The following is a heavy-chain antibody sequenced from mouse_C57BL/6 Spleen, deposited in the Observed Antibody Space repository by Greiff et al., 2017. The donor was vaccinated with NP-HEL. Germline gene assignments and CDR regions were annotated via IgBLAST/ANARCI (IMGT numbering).Heavy chain of an antibody. CDR2: ISDGGSYT. J-gene: IGHJ2*01. CDR1: GFTFSSYA. D-gene: IGHD2-4*01. V-gene: IGHV5-4*01. CDR3: AREIYYDYDEEDY. Sequence: EVQLVESGGGLVKPGGSLKLSCAASGFTFSSYAMSWVRQTPEKRLEWVATISDGGSYTYYPDNVKGRFTISRDNAKNNLYLQMSHLKSEDTAMYYCAREIYYDYDEEDYWGQGTTLTVSS.